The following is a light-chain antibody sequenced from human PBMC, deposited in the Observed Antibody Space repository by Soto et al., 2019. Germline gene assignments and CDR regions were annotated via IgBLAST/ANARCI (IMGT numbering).Light chain of an antibody. CDR2: DDS. CDR1: NIGSKS. J-gene: IGLJ2*01. Sequence: SYELTQPPSVSVVPGQTARITCGGNNIGSKSVHWYQQKPGQAPLLVVYDDSDRPSGIPERFSGSNSGNTATLTISRVEAGDEADYYCQVWDSSSDHVVFGGGTKLTVL. CDR3: QVWDSSSDHVV. V-gene: IGLV3-21*02.